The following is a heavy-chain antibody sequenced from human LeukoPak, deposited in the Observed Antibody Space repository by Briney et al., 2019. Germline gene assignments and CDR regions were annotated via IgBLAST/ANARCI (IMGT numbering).Heavy chain of an antibody. D-gene: IGHD3-22*01. CDR3: ARGGFDYYDSSGYSPFDY. J-gene: IGHJ4*02. CDR2: INPNSGGT. CDR1: GYTFTGYY. V-gene: IGHV1-2*04. Sequence: GASVKVSCKASGYTFTGYYMHWVRQAPGQGLEWMGWINPNSGGTNYAQKFQGWVTMTRDTSISTAYMELSRLRSDDTAVYYCARGGFDYYDSSGYSPFDYWGQGTLVTVSS.